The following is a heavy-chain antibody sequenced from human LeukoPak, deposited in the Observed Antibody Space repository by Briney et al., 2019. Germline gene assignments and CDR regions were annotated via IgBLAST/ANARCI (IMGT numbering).Heavy chain of an antibody. J-gene: IGHJ5*02. CDR3: ARHHNSSAGPWFAA. CDR2: IYYSGST. D-gene: IGHD6-19*01. Sequence: PSETPSDTRTEPGGSTCSYYGRLMRQPPGKRPEWIGYIYYSGSTNYKPSLKSRGTVSVDTSKTQFTLKLSSVTAADTAVYYCARHHNSSAGPWFAACRQARLVTVPS. CDR1: GGSTCSYY. V-gene: IGHV4-59*08.